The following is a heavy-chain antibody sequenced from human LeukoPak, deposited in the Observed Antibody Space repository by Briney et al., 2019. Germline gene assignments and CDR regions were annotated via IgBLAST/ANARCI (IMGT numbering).Heavy chain of an antibody. J-gene: IGHJ4*02. D-gene: IGHD3-16*01. CDR1: GFXFRDYP. Sequence: GGSLRLSCAASGFXFRDYPMSWVRQAPGKGLEWVANIKQDGSEKYYVDSVKGRFTISRDNAKNSLYLQMNSLRAEDTAVYYCARYYNWNSLDYWGQGTLVTVSS. V-gene: IGHV3-7*05. CDR2: IKQDGSEK. CDR3: ARYYNWNSLDY.